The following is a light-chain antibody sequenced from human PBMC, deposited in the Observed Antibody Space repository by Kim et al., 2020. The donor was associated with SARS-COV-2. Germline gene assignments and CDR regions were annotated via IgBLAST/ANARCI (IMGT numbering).Light chain of an antibody. J-gene: IGKJ2*01. CDR3: QLFRSAAPAYT. Sequence: QGERATLTCRGSQRVRSTYVAWYQQKRGQAPSSLGIASSSRTAGTPDRFSGSGSGTDFTLTISRVEPDDVAVYYCQLFRSAAPAYTFGQGTKLEI. CDR2: ASS. CDR1: QRVRSTY. V-gene: IGKV3D-20*02.